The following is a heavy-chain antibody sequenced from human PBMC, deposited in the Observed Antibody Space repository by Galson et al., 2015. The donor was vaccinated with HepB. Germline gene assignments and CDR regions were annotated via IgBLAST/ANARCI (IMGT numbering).Heavy chain of an antibody. V-gene: IGHV3-73*01. CDR1: GFTFSGSA. D-gene: IGHD3-10*01. J-gene: IGHJ4*02. CDR3: AKDQHYYGSGSSTDY. CDR2: IRSKVNNYAT. Sequence: SLRLSCAVSGFTFSGSAMHWVRQASGKGLDWVGRIRSKVNNYATAYAASVKGRFTISRDNSKNTLYLQMNSLRAEDTAVYYCAKDQHYYGSGSSTDYWGQGTLVTVSS.